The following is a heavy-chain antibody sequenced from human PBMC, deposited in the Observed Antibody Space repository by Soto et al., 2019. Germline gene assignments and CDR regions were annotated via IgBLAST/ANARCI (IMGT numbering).Heavy chain of an antibody. D-gene: IGHD3-9*01. CDR2: INPNSGGT. V-gene: IGHV1-2*04. J-gene: IGHJ6*02. Sequence: GASVKVSCKASGYTCTGYYMHWVRQAPGQGLEWMGWINPNSGGTNYAQKFQGWVTMTRDTSISTAYMELSRLRSDDTAVYYCARARGILTPYGMDVWGQGTTVTVSS. CDR3: ARARGILTPYGMDV. CDR1: GYTCTGYY.